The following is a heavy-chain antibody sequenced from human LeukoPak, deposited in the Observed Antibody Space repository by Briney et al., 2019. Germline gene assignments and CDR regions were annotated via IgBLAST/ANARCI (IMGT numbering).Heavy chain of an antibody. D-gene: IGHD5-12*01. CDR1: GGSISRSSYY. V-gene: IGHV4-39*02. Sequence: SETLSLTCIVSGGSISRSSYYWGWIRQPAGKGPEWIGSISFSGNTYYNPSVNRRFTISLDTSQTLSSLKLSSVTAADTAVYYCARFFSGYNSYYYYGMDVWGQGTTVTVSS. CDR2: ISFSGNT. CDR3: ARFFSGYNSYYYYGMDV. J-gene: IGHJ6*02.